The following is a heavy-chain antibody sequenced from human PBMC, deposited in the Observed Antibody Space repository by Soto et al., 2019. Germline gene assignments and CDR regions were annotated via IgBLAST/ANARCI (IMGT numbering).Heavy chain of an antibody. D-gene: IGHD4-4*01. CDR2: ITGSGGST. CDR1: GFTLSTYA. Sequence: EVQLLESGGGLVQPGGSLRLSCVASGFTLSTYAMSWVRQAPGKGLEWVSGITGSGGSTYYADSVKGRFTISRDNSKSTVSLXMNSLRAEDTAVYYCVKHXGNPXGAFDIWGQGTMVTVSS. J-gene: IGHJ3*02. CDR3: VKHXGNPXGAFDI. V-gene: IGHV3-23*01.